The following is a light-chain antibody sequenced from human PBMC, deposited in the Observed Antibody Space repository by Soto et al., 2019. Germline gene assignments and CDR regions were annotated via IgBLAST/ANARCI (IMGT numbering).Light chain of an antibody. Sequence: DIQVTQSPSSLSASLGDRVTITCRASQSIANNLNWYQHKPGKAPNLLIYDASSFQNGVPSRFSGSGSGTDFTLIISSLQPEDFATYYCQQSYSTLYTFGQGTKVDIK. J-gene: IGKJ2*01. V-gene: IGKV1-39*01. CDR3: QQSYSTLYT. CDR1: QSIANN. CDR2: DAS.